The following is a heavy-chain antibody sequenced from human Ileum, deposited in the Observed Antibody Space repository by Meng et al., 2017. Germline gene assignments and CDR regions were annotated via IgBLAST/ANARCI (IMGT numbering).Heavy chain of an antibody. D-gene: IGHD1-26*01. CDR1: GFTFNNYG. CDR2: IWHDGKNK. V-gene: IGHV3-33*01. Sequence: HVPLVGSGGGVVQPGTSLRLSCVASGFTFNNYGMHWVRQAPGKGLEWVAVIWHDGKNKYYGDSVKDRFTISRDNSKNILYLQLTSLTAEDTAVYYCARDPGREGPIDYWGQGTLVTVSS. J-gene: IGHJ4*02. CDR3: ARDPGREGPIDY.